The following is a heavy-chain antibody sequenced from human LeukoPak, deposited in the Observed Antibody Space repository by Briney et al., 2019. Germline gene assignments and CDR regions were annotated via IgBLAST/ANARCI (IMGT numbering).Heavy chain of an antibody. V-gene: IGHV4-38-2*01. D-gene: IGHD3-22*01. CDR1: GYSISSGYY. CDR3: ARRKGDTYYYDSSGYRYYFDY. J-gene: IGHJ4*02. Sequence: PSETLSLTCAVSGYSISSGYYWGWIRQPPGKGLEWIGSIYHSGSTYYNPSPKSRVTISVDTSKNQFSLKLSSVTAADTAVYYCARRKGDTYYYDSSGYRYYFDYWGQGTLVTVSS. CDR2: IYHSGST.